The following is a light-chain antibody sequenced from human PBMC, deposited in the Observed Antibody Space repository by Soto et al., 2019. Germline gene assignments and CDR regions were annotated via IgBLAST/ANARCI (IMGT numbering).Light chain of an antibody. CDR2: DAS. J-gene: IGKJ4*01. CDR1: QIIDNY. CDR3: QQRSNWPPLT. V-gene: IGKV3-11*01. Sequence: EIVLTQSPATLSLSPGDRATLSCRASQIIDNYLAWYQQKPGQAPRLLIYDASNSATGIPARFSGSGSGTDFTPTISSLEPEDFAVYYCQQRSNWPPLTFGGGTKVEIK.